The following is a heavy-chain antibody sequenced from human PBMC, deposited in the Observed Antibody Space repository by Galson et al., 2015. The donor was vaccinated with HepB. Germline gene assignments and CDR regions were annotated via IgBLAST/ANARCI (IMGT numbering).Heavy chain of an antibody. V-gene: IGHV1-69*13. CDR3: ATLSIAVAGFFDS. CDR2: ISPIFGTA. J-gene: IGHJ4*02. Sequence: SVKVSCKGSGDNFNRYTINWVRQAPGQGPEWMGGISPIFGTADYAQNFQGKVTITADQFTNTAYMELNSLRSDDTAVYYCATLSIAVAGFFDSWGQGTLVTVST. D-gene: IGHD6-19*01. CDR1: GDNFNRYT.